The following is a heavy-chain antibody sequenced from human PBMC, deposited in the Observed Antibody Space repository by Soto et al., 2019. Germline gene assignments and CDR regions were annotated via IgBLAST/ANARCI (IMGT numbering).Heavy chain of an antibody. J-gene: IGHJ5*01. CDR2: VYHNGGA. Sequence: QVHLQESGPGLVKPSETLSLTCTVSGVSIHNSHSFWAWIRQPPGKGLQFIASVYHNGGAHYNSALMSGVTIAVDTANNQVSRRMRSLTAADTAFYYCGRVVEGATRHTDPDSWGQGILVTVSS. CDR1: GVSIHNSHSF. D-gene: IGHD3-10*01. V-gene: IGHV4-39*01. CDR3: GRVVEGATRHTDPDS.